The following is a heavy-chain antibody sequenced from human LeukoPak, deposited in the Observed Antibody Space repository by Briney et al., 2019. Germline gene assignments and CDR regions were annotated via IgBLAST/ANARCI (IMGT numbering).Heavy chain of an antibody. D-gene: IGHD3-9*01. CDR1: GFTFSLYS. CDR2: INEDGSEQ. Sequence: GGSLRLSCAASGFTFSLYSMTWVRQAAGKGLEWVANINEDGSEQYYVDSVKGRFTISRDNAKNLLYLQMSGLRAEDTAVYYCARPPLRYFDWLIDYWGQGTLVTVS. J-gene: IGHJ4*02. V-gene: IGHV3-7*01. CDR3: ARPPLRYFDWLIDY.